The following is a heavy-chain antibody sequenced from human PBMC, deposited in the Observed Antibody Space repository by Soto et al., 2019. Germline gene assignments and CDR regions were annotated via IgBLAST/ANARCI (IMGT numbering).Heavy chain of an antibody. CDR1: GFTVSSNY. V-gene: IGHV3-66*01. Sequence: EVQLVESGGGLVQPGGSLRLSCAASGFTVSSNYMSWVRQAPGKGLEWVSVIYSGGSTYYADSVKGRFTISRDNSKNTLYLQMNSLTVEDTAVYYCARYVVVTAINRGWFDPWGQGTLVTVSS. J-gene: IGHJ5*02. D-gene: IGHD2-21*02. CDR3: ARYVVVTAINRGWFDP. CDR2: IYSGGST.